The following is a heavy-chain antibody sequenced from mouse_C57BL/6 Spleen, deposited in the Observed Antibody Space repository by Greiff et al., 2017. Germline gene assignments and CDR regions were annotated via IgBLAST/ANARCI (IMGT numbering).Heavy chain of an antibody. CDR3: ASAYYSNYDAMDY. J-gene: IGHJ4*01. D-gene: IGHD2-5*01. CDR2: IHPNSGST. Sequence: QVQLQQPGAELVKPGASVKLSCKASGYTFTSYWMHWVKQRPGQGLEWIGMIHPNSGSTNYNEKFKSKATLTVDKSSSTAYMQLSSLTSDDSAVYYCASAYYSNYDAMDYWGQGTSVTVSS. CDR1: GYTFTSYW. V-gene: IGHV1-64*01.